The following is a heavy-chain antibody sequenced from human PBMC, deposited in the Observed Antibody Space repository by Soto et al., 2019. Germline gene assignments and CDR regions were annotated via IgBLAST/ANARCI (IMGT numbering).Heavy chain of an antibody. J-gene: IGHJ4*02. CDR3: ARGPYCGEECYFDY. Sequence: SETLSLTCSVFGDSISRYYWSWIRQPAGKGLEFIGRIYNSGIINYNPSLESRVTMSVDPSKNQISLQLSSATAADTAMYYCARGPYCGEECYFDYWGQGTLVTVSS. V-gene: IGHV4-4*07. D-gene: IGHD3-10*01. CDR1: GDSISRYY. CDR2: IYNSGII.